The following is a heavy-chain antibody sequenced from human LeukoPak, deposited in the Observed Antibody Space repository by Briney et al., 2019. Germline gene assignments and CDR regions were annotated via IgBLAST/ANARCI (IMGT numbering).Heavy chain of an antibody. CDR2: INHSGST. CDR1: GGSFSGYY. Sequence: PSETLSLTCAVYGGSFSGYYWSWIRQPPGKGLEWIGEINHSGSTNYNPSLKSRVTISVDTSKNQFSLKLSSVTAADTAVYYCARVGWSGSEISWGQGTLVTVSS. CDR3: ARVGWSGSEIS. D-gene: IGHD3-3*01. V-gene: IGHV4-34*01. J-gene: IGHJ4*02.